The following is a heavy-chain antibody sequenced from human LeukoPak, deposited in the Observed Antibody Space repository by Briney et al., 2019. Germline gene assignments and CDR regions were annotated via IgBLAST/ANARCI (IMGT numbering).Heavy chain of an antibody. D-gene: IGHD6-25*01. J-gene: IGHJ4*02. V-gene: IGHV3-23*01. Sequence: QPGGSLRLSCAASGFTFSTFAMIWVRQPPGKGLEWVSGISGSGSTTYYADSVKGRFTISRDNSKNTLYLQMNSLRAEDTAVYYCAKANSGSASRGYFDYWGQGTLVTVSS. CDR2: ISGSGSTT. CDR3: AKANSGSASRGYFDY. CDR1: GFTFSTFA.